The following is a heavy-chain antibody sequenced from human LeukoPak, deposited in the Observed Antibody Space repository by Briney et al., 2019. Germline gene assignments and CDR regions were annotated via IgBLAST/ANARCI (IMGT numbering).Heavy chain of an antibody. CDR3: AKNAGYSYGLYYFDY. CDR1: AFPFSNYA. J-gene: IGHJ4*02. CDR2: LISSGAVT. Sequence: GGSLRLSCAASAFPFSNYAMSWVRQAPWKGLEWVSSLISSGAVTYYADSVKGRFTISRDNSKNTVHLQMVSLRAEDSAVYYCAKNAGYSYGLYYFDYWGQGTLVTVSS. D-gene: IGHD5-18*01. V-gene: IGHV3-23*01.